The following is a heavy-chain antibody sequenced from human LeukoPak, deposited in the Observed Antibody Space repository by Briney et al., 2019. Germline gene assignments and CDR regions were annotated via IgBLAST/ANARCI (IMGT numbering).Heavy chain of an antibody. J-gene: IGHJ5*02. Sequence: GGSLRLSCAASGFTFSSYSMNWVRQAPGKGREGVSYISSSSSTIYYADSVKGRFTISRDNAKNSLYLQMNSLRAEDTAVYYCARDPGPATFDPWGQGTLVTVSS. CDR1: GFTFSSYS. D-gene: IGHD2-2*01. CDR2: ISSSSSTI. CDR3: ARDPGPATFDP. V-gene: IGHV3-48*01.